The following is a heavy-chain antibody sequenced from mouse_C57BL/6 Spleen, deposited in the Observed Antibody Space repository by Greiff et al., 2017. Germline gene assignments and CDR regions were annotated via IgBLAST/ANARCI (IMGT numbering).Heavy chain of an antibody. CDR2: ISGGGGNT. D-gene: IGHD1-1*01. Sequence: EVQGVESGGGLVKPGGSLKLSCAASGFTFSSYTMSWVRQTPEKRLEWVATISGGGGNTYYPDSVKGRFTISRDHAKNTLYLQMSSLRSEDTALYYCARGGYGSSYRAMDYWGQGTSVTVSS. CDR1: GFTFSSYT. CDR3: ARGGYGSSYRAMDY. V-gene: IGHV5-9*01. J-gene: IGHJ4*01.